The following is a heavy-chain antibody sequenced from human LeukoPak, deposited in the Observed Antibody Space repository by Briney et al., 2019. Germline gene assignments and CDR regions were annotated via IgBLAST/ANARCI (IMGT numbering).Heavy chain of an antibody. D-gene: IGHD1-1*01. CDR2: ISWDSGNS. J-gene: IGHJ3*02. V-gene: IGHV3-9*01. CDR1: GFALDDYA. Sequence: PGGSLRLSCAASGFALDDYAMHWVRQAPGKGLEWVSSISWDSGNSVYADSVKGRFTISRDNAKNSLYLQMNSLTPEDTALYYCIKDLRLDLHLDTFEIWGQGTMVTVSS. CDR3: IKDLRLDLHLDTFEI.